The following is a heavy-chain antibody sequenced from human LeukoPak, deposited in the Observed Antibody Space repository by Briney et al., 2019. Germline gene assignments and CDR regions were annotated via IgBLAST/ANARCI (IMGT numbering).Heavy chain of an antibody. CDR1: GFNFGSYS. D-gene: IGHD3-22*01. Sequence: PGRSLRLSCAASGFNFGSYSMHWVRQAPGKGLEWVAVTSYDGNNKYYADSVKGRFTISRDNSKNTLYLQMNSLRAEDTAVYYCARDYYDSSGYYGYWGQGTLVTVSS. CDR3: ARDYYDSSGYYGY. CDR2: TSYDGNNK. J-gene: IGHJ4*02. V-gene: IGHV3-30-3*01.